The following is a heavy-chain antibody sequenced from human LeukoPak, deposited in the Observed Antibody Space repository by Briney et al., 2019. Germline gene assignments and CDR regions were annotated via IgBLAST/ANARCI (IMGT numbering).Heavy chain of an antibody. CDR3: ARDVAVASDALDI. CDR1: GFTFSSYT. V-gene: IGHV3-21*01. D-gene: IGHD6-19*01. J-gene: IGHJ3*02. Sequence: KPGGSLRLSCAASGFTFSSYTMHWVRQAPGKGLEWVSSISSSSGNIYYADSVKGRFTISRDNAKNSLYLQMNSLRAEDTAVYYCARDVAVASDALDIWGQGTMVTVSS. CDR2: ISSSSGNI.